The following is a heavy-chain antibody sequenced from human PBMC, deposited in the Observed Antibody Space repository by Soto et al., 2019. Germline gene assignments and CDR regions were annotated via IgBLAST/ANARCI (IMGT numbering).Heavy chain of an antibody. D-gene: IGHD5-18*01. CDR1: GFTFSNAW. CDR2: IKSKTDGGTT. J-gene: IGHJ6*02. CDR3: TTGTAMDLYYYDGMDV. Sequence: EVQLVESGGGLVKPGGSLRLSCAASGFTFSNAWMNWVRQAPGKGLEWVGRIKSKTDGGTTDYAAPVKGRFTISRDDSKNTLYLQMNSLKTEDTAVYYCTTGTAMDLYYYDGMDVWGQGTTVTVSS. V-gene: IGHV3-15*07.